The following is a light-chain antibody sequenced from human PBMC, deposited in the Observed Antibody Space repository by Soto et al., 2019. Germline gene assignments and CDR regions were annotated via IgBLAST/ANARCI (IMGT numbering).Light chain of an antibody. J-gene: IGLJ3*02. CDR2: ANT. CDR1: SSNIGAGYD. V-gene: IGLV1-40*01. CDR3: QSYDSSLSVWV. Sequence: QSVLTQPPSVSGAPGQRVTISCTGSSSNIGAGYDVHWYQQLPGTAPKLLIYANTNRPSGVPDRFSVSKSGTSASLAITGLQAEDEADYYCQSYDSSLSVWVFGGGTKLTVL.